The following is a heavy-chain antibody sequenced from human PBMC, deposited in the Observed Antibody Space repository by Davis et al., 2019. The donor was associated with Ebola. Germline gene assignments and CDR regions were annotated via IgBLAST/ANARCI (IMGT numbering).Heavy chain of an antibody. Sequence: GESLKISCAASGFTFSSYAMSWVRQAPGKGLEWVSAISGSGGSTYYADSVKGRFTISRDNSKNTLYLQMNSLRAEDTAVYYCAKEGYDSSGSFDYWGQGTLVTVSS. CDR3: AKEGYDSSGSFDY. CDR2: ISGSGGST. V-gene: IGHV3-23*01. CDR1: GFTFSSYA. D-gene: IGHD3-22*01. J-gene: IGHJ4*02.